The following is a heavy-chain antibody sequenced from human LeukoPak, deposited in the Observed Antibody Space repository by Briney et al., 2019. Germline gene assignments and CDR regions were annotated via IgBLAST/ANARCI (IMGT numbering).Heavy chain of an antibody. Sequence: SVKVSCKASGGTFSSYAISWVRQAPGQGLEWMGRIIPILGIANYAQKFQGRVTITADKSTSTAYMELSSLRSEDTAVYYCARADYYDSSGYSRAFDIWGQGTMVTVSS. D-gene: IGHD3-22*01. CDR3: ARADYYDSSGYSRAFDI. CDR2: IIPILGIA. J-gene: IGHJ3*02. CDR1: GGTFSSYA. V-gene: IGHV1-69*04.